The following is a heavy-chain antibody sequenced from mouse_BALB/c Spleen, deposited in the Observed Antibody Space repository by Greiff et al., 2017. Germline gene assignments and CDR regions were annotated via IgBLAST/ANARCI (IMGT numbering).Heavy chain of an antibody. V-gene: IGHV14-3*02. CDR3: RGWDDAMDY. Sequence: QLQQSGAELVKPGASVKLSCTASGFNIKDTYMHWVKQRPEQGLEWIGRIDPANGNTKYDPKFQGKATITADTSSNTAYLQLSSLTSEDTAVYYCRGWDDAMDYWGQGTSVTVSS. J-gene: IGHJ4*01. D-gene: IGHD4-1*01. CDR1: GFNIKDTY. CDR2: IDPANGNT.